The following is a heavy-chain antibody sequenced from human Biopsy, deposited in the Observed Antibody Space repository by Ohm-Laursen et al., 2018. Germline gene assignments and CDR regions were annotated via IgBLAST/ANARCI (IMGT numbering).Heavy chain of an antibody. V-gene: IGHV4-59*08. J-gene: IGHJ5*02. CDR2: ISNSGNT. CDR3: ARHPTGFWFDP. Sequence: GTLSLTCTVSGDSINSSYWSWIRQAPGKGLEWIGFISNSGNTNYNPSLKSRVTISADTSKNQFSLKLGSVAVADTAVYYCARHPTGFWFDPWGQGTLVTVSS. CDR1: GDSINSSY.